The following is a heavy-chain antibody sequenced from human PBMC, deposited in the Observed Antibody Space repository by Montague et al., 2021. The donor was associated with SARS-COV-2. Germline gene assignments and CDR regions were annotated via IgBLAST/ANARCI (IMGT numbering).Heavy chain of an antibody. CDR2: VHYNGRT. Sequence: SETLSLTCTVSGDSISSSSYNWGWIRQPPGEGLEWIGSVHYNGRTYYNPSLKSRVTIYVDTSKNQISLRLSSVTAADTAVYYSTRHVHMTWPEPSPGFDYWGQGTLVTASS. CDR3: TRHVHMTWPEPSPGFDY. J-gene: IGHJ4*02. D-gene: IGHD1-1*01. V-gene: IGHV4-39*01. CDR1: GDSISSSSYN.